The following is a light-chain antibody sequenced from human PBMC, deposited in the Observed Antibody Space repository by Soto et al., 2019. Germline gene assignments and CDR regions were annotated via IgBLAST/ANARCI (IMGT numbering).Light chain of an antibody. CDR2: AAS. CDR3: QQSFSTPPT. V-gene: IGKV1-39*01. J-gene: IGKJ1*01. Sequence: DIQMTQSPSSLSASVGDRVTITCRASQSISSFLTWYQQKAGKAPKLLIYAASSLQSGVPSRFSGSGSGTDFTLTISSLQPEDFASYYCQQSFSTPPTFSQGTKVEIK. CDR1: QSISSF.